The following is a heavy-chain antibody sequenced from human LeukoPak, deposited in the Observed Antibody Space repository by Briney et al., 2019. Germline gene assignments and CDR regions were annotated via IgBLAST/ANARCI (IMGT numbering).Heavy chain of an antibody. CDR3: AKYSGSYYYYYGMDV. CDR2: ISGSGGST. CDR1: GFTFSSYA. V-gene: IGHV3-23*01. Sequence: GGSLRLSCAASGFTFSSYAMGWVRQAPGKGLEWVSAISGSGGSTYYADSVKGRFTISRDNSKNTLYLQMNSLRAEDTAVYYCAKYSGSYYYYYGMDVWGQGTTVTVSS. D-gene: IGHD1-26*01. J-gene: IGHJ6*02.